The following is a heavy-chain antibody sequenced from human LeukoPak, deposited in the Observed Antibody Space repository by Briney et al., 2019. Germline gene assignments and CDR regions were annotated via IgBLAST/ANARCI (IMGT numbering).Heavy chain of an antibody. CDR2: IKQDGSEK. CDR1: GFTFTNYW. D-gene: IGHD3-3*01. CDR3: AKDAGFLEWFDAFDI. Sequence: GGSLRLSCAASGFTFTNYWMSWVRQAPGKGLEWVANIKQDGSEKYYVDSVKGRFTISRDNAKNSLYLQMNSLRAEDTAVYYCAKDAGFLEWFDAFDIWGQGTMVTVSS. J-gene: IGHJ3*02. V-gene: IGHV3-7*01.